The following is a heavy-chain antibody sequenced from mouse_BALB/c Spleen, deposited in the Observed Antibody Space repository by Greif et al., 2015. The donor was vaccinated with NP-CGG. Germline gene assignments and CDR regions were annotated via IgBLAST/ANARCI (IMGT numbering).Heavy chain of an antibody. CDR2: INPSTGYT. V-gene: IGHV1-7*01. J-gene: IGHJ2*01. CDR1: GYTFTSYW. CDR3: ARGDGFLDY. Sequence: QVQLKQSGAELAKPGASVKMSCKASGYTFTSYWMHWVKQRPGQGLEWIGYINPSTGYTEYNQKFKDKATLTADKSSSTAYMQLSSLTSEYSAVYYCARGDGFLDYWGQGTTLTVSS. D-gene: IGHD2-3*01.